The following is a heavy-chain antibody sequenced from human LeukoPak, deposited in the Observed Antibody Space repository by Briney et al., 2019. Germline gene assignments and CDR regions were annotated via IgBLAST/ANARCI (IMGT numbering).Heavy chain of an antibody. CDR2: ISYDGSNK. Sequence: PGGSLRLSCAASGFTFSSYAMHWVRQAPGKGLEWVGVISYDGSNKYYADSVKGRFTISRDNSKNTLYLQMNSLRAEDTAVYYCARVIMDFWSGYPANFDYWGQGTLVTVSS. V-gene: IGHV3-30-3*01. CDR3: ARVIMDFWSGYPANFDY. D-gene: IGHD3-3*01. J-gene: IGHJ4*02. CDR1: GFTFSSYA.